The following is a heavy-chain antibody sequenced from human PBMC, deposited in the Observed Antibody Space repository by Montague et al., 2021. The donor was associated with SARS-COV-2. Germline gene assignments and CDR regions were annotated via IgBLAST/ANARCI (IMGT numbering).Heavy chain of an antibody. J-gene: IGHJ4*02. CDR3: ARGRQHFNMIVVVMTGGEYYFDY. CDR2: INHRGTS. V-gene: IGHV4-34*01. D-gene: IGHD3-22*01. Sequence: SETLSLTCAVYGGSFSDNYWSWIRKPPGKGLEWIGEINHRGTSNXNPSLKSRVSISVDTSKNQFSLYPGSVTAADTAVYYCARGRQHFNMIVVVMTGGEYYFDYWGQGTLVTVSS. CDR1: GGSFSDNY.